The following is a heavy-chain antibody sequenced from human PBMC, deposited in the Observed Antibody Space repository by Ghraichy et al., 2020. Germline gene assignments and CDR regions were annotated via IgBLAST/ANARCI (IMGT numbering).Heavy chain of an antibody. Sequence: GGSLRLSCAASGFTFSKAWMSWVRQAPGKGLEWVGRIESKTDGGTTEYAAPVKGRFTFSRDDSKDTLYLQMNSLKTEDTAVYYCTTDSAVAGIERGPNWFDPWGQGTLVTVSS. J-gene: IGHJ5*02. CDR1: GFTFSKAW. D-gene: IGHD6-19*01. V-gene: IGHV3-15*04. CDR2: IESKTDGGTT. CDR3: TTDSAVAGIERGPNWFDP.